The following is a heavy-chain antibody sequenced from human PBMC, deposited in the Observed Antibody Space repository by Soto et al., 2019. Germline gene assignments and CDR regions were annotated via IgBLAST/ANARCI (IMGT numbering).Heavy chain of an antibody. D-gene: IGHD2-2*01. J-gene: IGHJ6*02. V-gene: IGHV1-46*03. CDR2: INPSGGST. CDR1: GYTFTSYY. CDR3: ARVVWHCSSTSCYEGDYYYYYGMDV. Sequence: GASVKVSCKASGYTFTSYYMHWVRQAPGQGLEWMRIINPSGGSTSYAQKFQGRVTMTRDTSTSTVYMELSSLRSEDTAVYYCARVVWHCSSTSCYEGDYYYYYGMDVWGQGTTVTVSS.